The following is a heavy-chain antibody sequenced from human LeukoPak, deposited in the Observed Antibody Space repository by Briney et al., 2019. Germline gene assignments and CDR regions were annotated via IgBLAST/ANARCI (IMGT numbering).Heavy chain of an antibody. D-gene: IGHD6-13*01. Sequence: PGGSLRLSCAASGFTFSSYSMNWVRQAPGKGLEVVSYISSSGRTIYYADSVKGRFTISRDSAKNSLDLQMNSLRVEDTAVYYCARRAIAEGFDYWGQGTLVTVSS. CDR1: GFTFSSYS. CDR3: ARRAIAEGFDY. CDR2: ISSSGRTI. J-gene: IGHJ4*02. V-gene: IGHV3-48*04.